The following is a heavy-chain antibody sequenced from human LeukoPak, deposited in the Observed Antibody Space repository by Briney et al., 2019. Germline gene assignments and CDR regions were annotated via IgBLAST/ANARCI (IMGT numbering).Heavy chain of an antibody. V-gene: IGHV1-24*01. J-gene: IGHJ4*02. CDR3: ATDLTSLAIVGAMVG. Sequence: ASVKVSCKVSGYTLTELSMHWVRQAPGKGLEWMGGFDPEDGETIYAQKFQGRVTMTEDTSTDTAYMELSSLRPEDTAVYYCATDLTSLAIVGAMVGWGQGTLVTVSS. CDR1: GYTLTELS. CDR2: FDPEDGET. D-gene: IGHD1-26*01.